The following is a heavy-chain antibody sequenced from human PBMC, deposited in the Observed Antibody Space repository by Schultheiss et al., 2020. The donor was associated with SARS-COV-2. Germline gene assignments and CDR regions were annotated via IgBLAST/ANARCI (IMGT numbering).Heavy chain of an antibody. J-gene: IGHJ4*02. D-gene: IGHD3-10*01. CDR2: ISGSGGST. CDR1: GFTFSSYW. V-gene: IGHV3-23*01. Sequence: GGSLRLSCAASGFTFSSYWMHWVRQAPGKGLEWVSAISGSGGSTYYADSVKGRFTISRDNSKNTLYLQMNSLTGEDTAIYYCAKRDGRGLVTSPDYWGQGTLVTVSS. CDR3: AKRDGRGLVTSPDY.